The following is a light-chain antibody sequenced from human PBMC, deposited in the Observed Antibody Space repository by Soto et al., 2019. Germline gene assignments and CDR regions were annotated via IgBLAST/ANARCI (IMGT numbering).Light chain of an antibody. V-gene: IGKV3-15*01. CDR1: QSVSSN. CDR3: QQYYSWPPWT. CDR2: GAS. Sequence: EIVMTQSPATLSVSPGERATLSCRASQSVSSNLAWYQQKPGQAPRLLIYGASTRATGIPARFSGSGSGTEFTLTISSLQSEDFAVYYCQQYYSWPPWTFGQGTKVELK. J-gene: IGKJ1*01.